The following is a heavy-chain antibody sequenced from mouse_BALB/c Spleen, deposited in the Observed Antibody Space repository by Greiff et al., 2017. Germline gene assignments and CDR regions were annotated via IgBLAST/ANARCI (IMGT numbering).Heavy chain of an antibody. CDR3: ARRGFSATAYFDY. CDR1: GDSITSGY. CDR2: ISYSGST. J-gene: IGHJ2*01. Sequence: EVQLQQSGPSLVKPSQTLSLTCSVTGDSITSGYWNWIRKFPGNKLEYMGYISYSGSTYYNPSLKSRISITRDTSKNQYYLQLNSVTTEDTATYYCARRGFSATAYFDYWGQGTTLTVPS. V-gene: IGHV3-8*02. D-gene: IGHD1-2*01.